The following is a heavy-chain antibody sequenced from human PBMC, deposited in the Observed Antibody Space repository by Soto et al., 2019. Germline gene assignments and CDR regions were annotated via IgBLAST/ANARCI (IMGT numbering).Heavy chain of an antibody. Sequence: SVKVSWKASGYTFSDYYIHWVRQAPGQGLEWMGWINPNSGGTKYAPKFQGGVTMTRDTSITTAYMELSRLRSGDTAVYYCAREPATAKPEGVDFWGQGTLVTVSS. V-gene: IGHV1-2*02. CDR3: AREPATAKPEGVDF. CDR2: INPNSGGT. J-gene: IGHJ4*02. CDR1: GYTFSDYY. D-gene: IGHD1-1*01.